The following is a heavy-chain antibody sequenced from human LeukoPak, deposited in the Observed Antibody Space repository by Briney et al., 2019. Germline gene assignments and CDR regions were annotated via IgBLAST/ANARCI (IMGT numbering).Heavy chain of an antibody. Sequence: KPSETLSLTCTVSGGSISSGSYYWSWIRQPAGKGLEWIGRIYSSGSTNYNPSLKSRVTISIDTSKNQFSLKLTSVTAADTAVYYCARGAHSGSYEEYFDYWGQGTLVTVSS. CDR3: ARGAHSGSYEEYFDY. CDR2: IYSSGST. V-gene: IGHV4-61*02. J-gene: IGHJ4*02. CDR1: GGSISSGSYY. D-gene: IGHD1-26*01.